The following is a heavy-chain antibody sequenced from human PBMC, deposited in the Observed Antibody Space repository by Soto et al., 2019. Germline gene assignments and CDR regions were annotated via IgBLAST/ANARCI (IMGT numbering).Heavy chain of an antibody. D-gene: IGHD6-25*01. J-gene: IGHJ5*02. CDR1: GGSISSSSYY. CDR3: ARPHGGSSGWDNWFDP. Sequence: PSETLSLTCTVSGGSISSSSYYWGWIRQPPGKGLEWIGSIYYSGSTYYNPSLKSRVTISVDTSKNQFSLKLSSVTAADTAVYYCARPHGGSSGWDNWFDPWGQGNLVTVSS. CDR2: IYYSGST. V-gene: IGHV4-39*01.